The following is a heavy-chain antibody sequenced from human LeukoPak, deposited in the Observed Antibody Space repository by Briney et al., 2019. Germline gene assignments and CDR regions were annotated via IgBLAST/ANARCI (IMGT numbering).Heavy chain of an antibody. D-gene: IGHD1-1*01. CDR3: ARAASWNDGDAFDI. CDR2: INPNSGNT. Sequence: GASVKVSCKASGYTFTNYDFNWVRQATGQGLEWMGWINPNSGNTGSAQKFQGRVTMTRNASISTAYMELSSLRSDDTAVYYCARAASWNDGDAFDIWGQGTVVTVSS. V-gene: IGHV1-8*01. CDR1: GYTFTNYD. J-gene: IGHJ3*02.